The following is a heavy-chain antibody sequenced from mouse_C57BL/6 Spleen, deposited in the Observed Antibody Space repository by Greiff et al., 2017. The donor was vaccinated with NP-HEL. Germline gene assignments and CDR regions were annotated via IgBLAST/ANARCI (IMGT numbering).Heavy chain of an antibody. D-gene: IGHD1-1*01. CDR3: ARCNYGSEEGFAY. Sequence: QVQLKQSGPELVKPGASVKLSCKASGYTFTSYDINWVKQRPGQGLEWIGWIYPRDGSTKYNEKFKGKATLTVDTSSSTAYMELHSLTSEDSAVYFCARCNYGSEEGFAYWGQGTLVTVSA. CDR1: GYTFTSYD. V-gene: IGHV1-85*01. CDR2: IYPRDGST. J-gene: IGHJ3*01.